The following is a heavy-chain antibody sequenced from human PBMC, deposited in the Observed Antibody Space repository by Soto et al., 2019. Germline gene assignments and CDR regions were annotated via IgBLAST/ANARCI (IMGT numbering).Heavy chain of an antibody. CDR3: AREMAGISVYYHGMEV. D-gene: IGHD6-19*01. Sequence: SVKFSCNASGGTFSSYAISWVRQAPGQGLEWMGGIIPIFGTANYAQKFQGRVTITADESTSTAYVELSSLRSKDTAVYYCAREMAGISVYYHGMEVWGQGTTATVAS. J-gene: IGHJ6*01. V-gene: IGHV1-69*13. CDR2: IIPIFGTA. CDR1: GGTFSSYA.